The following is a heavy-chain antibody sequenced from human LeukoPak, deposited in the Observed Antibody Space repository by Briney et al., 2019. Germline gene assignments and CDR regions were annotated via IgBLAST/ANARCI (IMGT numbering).Heavy chain of an antibody. D-gene: IGHD3-10*01. CDR2: ISYDGSNK. V-gene: IGHV3-30*18. J-gene: IGHJ6*04. CDR3: AKDRGYYFYAMDV. CDR1: GFTFSSYG. Sequence: QAGGSLRLSCAASGFTFSSYGMHWVRQAPGKGLEWVAVISYDGSNKYYADSVKGRFTISRDNSKNTLYLQMNSLRAEDTAVYYCAKDRGYYFYAMDVWGKGTTVTVSS.